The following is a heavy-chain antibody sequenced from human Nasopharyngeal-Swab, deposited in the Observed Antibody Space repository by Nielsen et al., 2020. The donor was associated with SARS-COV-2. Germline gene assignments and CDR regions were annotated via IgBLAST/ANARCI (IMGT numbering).Heavy chain of an antibody. CDR1: GFTFRTHA. CDR2: ISGSGGSP. D-gene: IGHD3-16*01. J-gene: IGHJ4*02. Sequence: GESLKISWVASGFTFRTHAMTWVRQAPGKGLDWVSLISGSGGSPYYADSVKGRFTISRDDSKNTLYLQMNSLRAEDTAVYYCAKDGGAYFDSWGQGTLVTVSS. CDR3: AKDGGAYFDS. V-gene: IGHV3-23*01.